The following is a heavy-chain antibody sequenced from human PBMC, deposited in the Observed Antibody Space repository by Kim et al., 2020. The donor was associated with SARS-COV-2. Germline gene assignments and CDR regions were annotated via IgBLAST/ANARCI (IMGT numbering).Heavy chain of an antibody. V-gene: IGHV3-21*01. CDR1: GFTFSSYS. Sequence: GGSLRLSCAASGFTFSSYSMNWVRQAPGKGLEWVSSISSSSSYIYYADSVKGRFTISRDNAKNSLYLQMNSLRAEDTAVYYCASDRGADYYDSSGYDYWGQGTLVTVSS. D-gene: IGHD3-22*01. J-gene: IGHJ4*02. CDR3: ASDRGADYYDSSGYDY. CDR2: ISSSSSYI.